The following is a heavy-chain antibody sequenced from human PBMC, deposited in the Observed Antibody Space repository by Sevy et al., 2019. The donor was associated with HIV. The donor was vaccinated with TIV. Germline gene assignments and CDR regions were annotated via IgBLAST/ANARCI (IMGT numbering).Heavy chain of an antibody. D-gene: IGHD3-10*01. V-gene: IGHV4-4*07. CDR2: DSTSGST. CDR3: ARDDLVVGGGSNWFDP. J-gene: IGHJ5*02. Sequence: SETLSLTRTVSSASFSAYYWSWIRQPAGKGLEWIGRDSTSGSTNYNPSLKSRVTMSLDTSKNHFSLKLSSVTAADTAIYYCARDDLVVGGGSNWFDPWGQGALVTVSS. CDR1: SASFSAYY.